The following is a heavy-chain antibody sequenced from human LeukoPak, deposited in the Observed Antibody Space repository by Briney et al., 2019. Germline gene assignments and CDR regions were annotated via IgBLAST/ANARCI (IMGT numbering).Heavy chain of an antibody. V-gene: IGHV3-7*03. CDR3: ARVIVAVVGQSDHFDS. CDR2: IEGDARSQ. J-gene: IGHJ4*02. CDR1: GFTLRNYC. D-gene: IGHD6-19*01. Sequence: GGSLRLSCTAYGFTLRNYCMTWVRQGPGKGLEWVANIEGDARSQSYGDPVKVRFTISRDNAKNSLYLQMDSLRAEDTAIYYCARVIVAVVGQSDHFDSWGPGTVVTVSS.